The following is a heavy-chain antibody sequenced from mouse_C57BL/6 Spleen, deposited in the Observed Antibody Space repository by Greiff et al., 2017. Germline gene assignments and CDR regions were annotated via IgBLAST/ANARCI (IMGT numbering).Heavy chain of an antibody. J-gene: IGHJ2*01. CDR3: ASAYYSNPDYYFDY. V-gene: IGHV1-55*01. CDR1: GYTFTSYW. CDR2: IYPGSGST. Sequence: QVQLQQPGAELVKPGASVKMSCKASGYTFTSYWITWVKQRPGQGLEWIGDIYPGSGSTKYNEKFKRKATLTVDTSSSTAYMQLSSLTSEDAAVYYCASAYYSNPDYYFDYWGQGTTLTVSS. D-gene: IGHD2-5*01.